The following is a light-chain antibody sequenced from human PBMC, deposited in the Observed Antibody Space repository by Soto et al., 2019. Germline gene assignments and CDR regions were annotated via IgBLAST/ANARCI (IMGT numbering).Light chain of an antibody. CDR2: EVT. CDR3: SSYTGTHPPPYV. V-gene: IGLV2-14*01. J-gene: IGLJ1*01. Sequence: QSALTQPASVSGSPGQTITISCTGTSSDVGGYNRVSWYQQDPGKAPKLLISEVTSRPSGVSNRFSGSKSGNTASLTISGLQAEDEADYYGSSYTGTHPPPYVFGTGPKLTVL. CDR1: SSDVGGYNR.